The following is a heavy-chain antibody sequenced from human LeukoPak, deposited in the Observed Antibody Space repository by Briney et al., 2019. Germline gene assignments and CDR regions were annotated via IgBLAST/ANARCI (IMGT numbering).Heavy chain of an antibody. V-gene: IGHV3-21*01. D-gene: IGHD2-15*01. CDR1: GFTFSSYS. Sequence: GGSLRLSCAASGFTFSSYSMNWVRQAPGKGLEWVSSISSSSSYIYYADSVKGRFTISRDNAKNSLYLQMNSLRAEDTAVYYCARAVGCSGGGCYYYYYYMDVWGKGTTVTISS. CDR3: ARAVGCSGGGCYYYYYYMDV. CDR2: ISSSSSYI. J-gene: IGHJ6*03.